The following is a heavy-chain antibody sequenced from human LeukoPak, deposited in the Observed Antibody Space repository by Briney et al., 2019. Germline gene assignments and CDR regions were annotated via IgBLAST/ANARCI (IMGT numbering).Heavy chain of an antibody. Sequence: GRSLRLSCAASGFTFSSYAMHWVRQAPGKGLEWVAVISYDGSNKYYADSVKGRFTISRDNSKNTLHLQMNSLRVEDTAVYYCANSRLLEWLLLDSWGQGTLVAVSS. CDR2: ISYDGSNK. CDR1: GFTFSSYA. D-gene: IGHD3-3*01. J-gene: IGHJ4*02. CDR3: ANSRLLEWLLLDS. V-gene: IGHV3-30-3*01.